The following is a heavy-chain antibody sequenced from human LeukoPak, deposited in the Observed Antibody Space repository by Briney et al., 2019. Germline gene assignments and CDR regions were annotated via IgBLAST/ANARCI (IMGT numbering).Heavy chain of an antibody. CDR3: ARAGPGYSGHDYWYFDL. V-gene: IGHV3-74*01. J-gene: IGHJ2*01. D-gene: IGHD5-12*01. CDR1: GFTFSTYW. CDR2: IAGDESHT. Sequence: GGSLRLSCAASGFTFSTYWMHWVRQVPGKGLVWVSRIAGDESHTNYADSVRGRFTISRDNAKNTLYLQLNSLRAEDTAVYYCARAGPGYSGHDYWYFDLWGRGTLVTVSS.